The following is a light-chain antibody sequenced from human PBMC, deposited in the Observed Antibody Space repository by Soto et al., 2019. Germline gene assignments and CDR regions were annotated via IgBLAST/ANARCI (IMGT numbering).Light chain of an antibody. J-gene: IGKJ1*01. CDR1: QSVSSN. CDR2: GAS. CDR3: QQYNNWPQT. Sequence: EFVLTQSPGNLSLSPGERATLSCRASQSVSSNLAWYQQKPGQAPRLLIYGASTRATGIPARFSGSGSGTEFTLTISSLQSEDFAVYYCQQYNNWPQTFGQGTKVDIK. V-gene: IGKV3-15*01.